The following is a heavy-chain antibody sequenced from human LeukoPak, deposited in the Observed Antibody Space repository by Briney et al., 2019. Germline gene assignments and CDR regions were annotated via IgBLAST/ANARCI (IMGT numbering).Heavy chain of an antibody. Sequence: ASVKVSCKASGFIFITYTIHWVRQAPGQRLEWMGWINADNGNTKYSQNFQGRVTISRDTSASTAYMELSSLRSDDTAVYYCARVQRGSTSAIYYWGQGTLVTVSS. D-gene: IGHD2-2*01. CDR1: GFIFITYT. V-gene: IGHV1-3*01. CDR2: INADNGNT. CDR3: ARVQRGSTSAIYY. J-gene: IGHJ4*02.